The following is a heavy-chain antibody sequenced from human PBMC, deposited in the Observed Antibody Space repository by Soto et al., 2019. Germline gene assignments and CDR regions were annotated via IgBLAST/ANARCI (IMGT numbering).Heavy chain of an antibody. V-gene: IGHV3-30*18. CDR3: AKGYSYSVCDY. Sequence: QVQLVESGGGVVQPGRSLRLCCAASGFTFSSYGMHWVRQAPGKGLEWVAVISYDGSNKYYADSVKGRFTISRDNSKNTLDLQMNSLRAEDTAVYHCAKGYSYSVCDYWGQGTLVTVSS. D-gene: IGHD5-18*01. CDR1: GFTFSSYG. CDR2: ISYDGSNK. J-gene: IGHJ4*02.